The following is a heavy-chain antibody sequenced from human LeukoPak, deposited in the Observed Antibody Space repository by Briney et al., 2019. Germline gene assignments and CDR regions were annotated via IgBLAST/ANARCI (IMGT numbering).Heavy chain of an antibody. V-gene: IGHV1-69*05. CDR3: ARGVRSHFYDYSGLYYYYLDL. CDR1: GGTFSGQA. Sequence: SVKVSCKPSGGTFSGQAVSWVRQAPGQGLEWMGRIIPIFGSTDYSQKFQGRVTITTDEPATIVYMGLSSLRSDDTAVYYCARGVRSHFYDYSGLYYYYLDLWGKGTTVTVSS. CDR2: IIPIFGST. D-gene: IGHD3-16*01. J-gene: IGHJ6*03.